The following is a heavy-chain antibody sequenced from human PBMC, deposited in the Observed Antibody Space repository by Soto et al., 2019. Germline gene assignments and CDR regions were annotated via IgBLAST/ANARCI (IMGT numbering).Heavy chain of an antibody. CDR3: ARESQYSGSYYYYYGMDV. CDR1: GFTFGDYA. Sequence: PGGSLRLSCTASGFTFGDYAMSWFRQAPGKGLEWVGFIRSKAYGGTTEYAASVKGRFTISRDDSKSIAYLQMNSLKTEDTAVYYCARESQYSGSYYYYYGMDVWGQGTTVTVSS. CDR2: IRSKAYGGTT. V-gene: IGHV3-49*03. D-gene: IGHD1-26*01. J-gene: IGHJ6*02.